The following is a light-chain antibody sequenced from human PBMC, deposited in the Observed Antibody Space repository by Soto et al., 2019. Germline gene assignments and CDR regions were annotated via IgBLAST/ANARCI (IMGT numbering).Light chain of an antibody. J-gene: IGLJ3*02. CDR3: SSYTGSSTS. CDR2: DVT. CDR1: SSDVGRYNY. V-gene: IGLV2-14*01. Sequence: QSVLTQPASVSGSPGQSITISCTGTSSDVGRYNYVSWYQQHPGKAPKLIIYDVTYRPSGVSDRFSGSKSGSTASLTISGLQAEDEADYYCSSYTGSSTSFGGGTKLTGL.